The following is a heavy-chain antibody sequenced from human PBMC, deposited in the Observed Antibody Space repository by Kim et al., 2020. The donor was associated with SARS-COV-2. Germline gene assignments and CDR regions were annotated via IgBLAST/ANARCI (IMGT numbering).Heavy chain of an antibody. CDR1: GGSISSSSYY. CDR2: IYYSGST. CDR3: AREEGQDIVVVPAAMGAFDI. V-gene: IGHV4-39*07. J-gene: IGHJ3*02. D-gene: IGHD2-2*01. Sequence: SQTLSLTCTVSGGSISSSSYYWGWIRQPPGKGLEWIGSIYYSGSTYYNPSLKSRVTISVDTSKNQFSLKLSSVTAADTAVYYCAREEGQDIVVVPAAMGAFDIWGQGTMVTVSS.